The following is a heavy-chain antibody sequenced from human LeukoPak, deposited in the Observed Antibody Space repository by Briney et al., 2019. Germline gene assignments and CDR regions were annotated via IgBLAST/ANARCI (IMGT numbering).Heavy chain of an antibody. J-gene: IGHJ3*02. V-gene: IGHV3-33*01. D-gene: IGHD3-9*01. CDR3: ARDDILSDENGFDM. CDR1: GSTFSGYG. Sequence: GGSLRLSCDASGSTFSGYGIHWVRQTPAKGLEWVAVIGSDGRNKFYADSVTGRFSVSRDNSKNTLFLQMNSLRAEDTGVYFCARDDILSDENGFDMWGRGTMVTVSS. CDR2: IGSDGRNK.